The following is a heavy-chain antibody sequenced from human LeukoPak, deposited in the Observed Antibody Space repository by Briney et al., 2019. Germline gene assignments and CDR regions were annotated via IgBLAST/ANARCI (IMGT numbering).Heavy chain of an antibody. CDR3: ARERGYSYGPFDY. J-gene: IGHJ4*02. V-gene: IGHV3-33*01. CDR1: GFTFSSYG. CDR2: IWYDGSNK. D-gene: IGHD5-18*01. Sequence: PGRSLRLSCAASGFTFSSYGMHWVRQAPGKGLEWVAVIWYDGSNKYYADSVKGRFTISRDNAKNSLYLQMNSLRAEDTAVYYCARERGYSYGPFDYWGQGTLVTVSS.